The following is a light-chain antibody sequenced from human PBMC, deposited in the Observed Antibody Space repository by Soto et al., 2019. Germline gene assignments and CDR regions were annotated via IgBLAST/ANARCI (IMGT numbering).Light chain of an antibody. J-gene: IGKJ1*01. CDR3: QQYNNWPQT. V-gene: IGKV3-15*01. CDR2: DAS. Sequence: ILMTQSPATLSVSPGERATLSCRASQSVSNNLAWYQQKPGQAPRLLIYDASTRATGIPARFSGSGSGTEFTLTISGLQSEDFAVYYCQQYNNWPQTFGQGTKVEIK. CDR1: QSVSNN.